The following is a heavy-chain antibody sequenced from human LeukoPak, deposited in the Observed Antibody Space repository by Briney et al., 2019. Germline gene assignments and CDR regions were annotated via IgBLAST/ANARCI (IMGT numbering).Heavy chain of an antibody. CDR3: ATNSALDEYYYYYGMDV. D-gene: IGHD1-1*01. V-gene: IGHV3-53*04. CDR2: IYSGGSI. CDR1: GFTVSSNY. Sequence: GGSLRLSCVASGFTVSSNYMSWVRQAPGKGLEWVSVIYSGGSIYYADSVKGRFTISRHNSKNTLYLQMNSLRAEDTAVYYCATNSALDEYYYYYGMDVWGQGTTVTVSS. J-gene: IGHJ6*02.